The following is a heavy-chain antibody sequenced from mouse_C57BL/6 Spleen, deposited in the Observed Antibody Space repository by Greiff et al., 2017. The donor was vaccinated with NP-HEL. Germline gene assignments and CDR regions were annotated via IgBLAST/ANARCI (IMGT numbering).Heavy chain of an antibody. J-gene: IGHJ2*01. CDR1: GYTFTDYE. D-gene: IGHD4-1*01. CDR3: TRSLKLGRKYFDY. CDR2: IDPETGGT. V-gene: IGHV1-15*01. Sequence: LQQSGASVTLSCKASGYTFTDYEMHWVKQTPVHGLEWIGAIDPETGGTAYNQKFKGKAILTADKSSSTAYMELRSLTSEDSAVYYCTRSLKLGRKYFDYWGQGTTLTVSS.